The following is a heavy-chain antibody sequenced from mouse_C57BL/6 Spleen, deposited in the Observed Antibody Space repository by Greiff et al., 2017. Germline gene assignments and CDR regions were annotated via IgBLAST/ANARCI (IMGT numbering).Heavy chain of an antibody. CDR1: GYTFTSYW. CDR2: IDPSDSYT. Sequence: QVQLQQPGAELVMPGASVKLSCKASGYTFTSYWMHWVKQRPGQGLECIGEIDPSDSYTNYNQKFKGKSTLTVDKSSSTAYMQLSSLTSEDSAVYYCARRGAMDYWGQGTSVTVSS. J-gene: IGHJ4*01. V-gene: IGHV1-69*01. CDR3: ARRGAMDY.